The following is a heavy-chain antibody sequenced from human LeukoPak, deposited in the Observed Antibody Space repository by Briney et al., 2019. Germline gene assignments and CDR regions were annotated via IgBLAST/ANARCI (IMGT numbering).Heavy chain of an antibody. CDR1: GFTFSSYW. Sequence: GGSLRLSCAASGFTFSSYWMNWVRQAPGKGLVWVSRINRDGSGTNYADSVKGRFTISRDNAKNTLYLNMNSLRAEDTAVYYCARDQYAYNDYWGQGTLVTVSS. V-gene: IGHV3-74*01. CDR2: INRDGSGT. D-gene: IGHD3-10*01. CDR3: ARDQYAYNDY. J-gene: IGHJ4*02.